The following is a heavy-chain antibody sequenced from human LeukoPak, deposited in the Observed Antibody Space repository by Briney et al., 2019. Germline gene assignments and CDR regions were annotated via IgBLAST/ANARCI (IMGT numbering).Heavy chain of an antibody. V-gene: IGHV3-20*01. CDR1: GFTFDDYG. J-gene: IGHJ6*03. Sequence: GGSLRLSCAASGFTFDDYGMSWVRQAPGKGLEWVSGINWNGGSTGYADSVKGRFTISRDNAKNSLYLQMNSLRAEDTALYHCARVAYIHLRGYYYYMDVWGKGTTVTVSS. CDR2: INWNGGST. D-gene: IGHD4-11*01. CDR3: ARVAYIHLRGYYYYMDV.